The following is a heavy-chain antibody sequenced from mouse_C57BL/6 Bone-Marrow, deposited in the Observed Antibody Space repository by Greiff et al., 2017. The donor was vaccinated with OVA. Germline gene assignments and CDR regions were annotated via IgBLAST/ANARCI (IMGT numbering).Heavy chain of an antibody. V-gene: IGHV1-19*01. CDR3: ARKENWPWYFDV. CDR1: GYTFTDYY. D-gene: IGHD4-1*01. Sequence: VQLQQSGPVLVKPGASVKMSCKASGYTFTDYYMNWVKQSHGKSLEWIGVINPYNGGTSYNQKFKGKATLTVDKSSSTAYMELNSLTSEDSAVYYCARKENWPWYFDVWGTGTTVTVSS. CDR2: INPYNGGT. J-gene: IGHJ1*03.